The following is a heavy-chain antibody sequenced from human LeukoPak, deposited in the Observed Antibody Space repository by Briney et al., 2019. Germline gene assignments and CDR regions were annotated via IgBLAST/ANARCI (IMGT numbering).Heavy chain of an antibody. CDR3: NRYLWGRDDQ. J-gene: IGHJ4*02. CDR2: MDPDGRTI. Sequence: GGSLRLSCAASGFTFSSYWMHWVRQAPRKGLEWVSRMDPDGRTIDYADSVKGRFTISRDNAKDTLYLQMSSLRDEDTAVYYSNRYLWGRDDQGGRGTLVTVSS. D-gene: IGHD2-2*01. CDR1: GFTFSSYW. V-gene: IGHV3-74*01.